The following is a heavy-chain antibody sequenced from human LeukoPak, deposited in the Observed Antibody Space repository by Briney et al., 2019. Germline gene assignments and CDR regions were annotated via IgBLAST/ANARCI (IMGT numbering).Heavy chain of an antibody. J-gene: IGHJ4*02. CDR3: ARDEHRLGSYRDY. Sequence: ASVKVSCKASGYTFTNYGISWVRQAPGQGLEWMGWIGAHSGDTYYAQKFQGRLTLTTETSMTTAYMKLRSLRSDDTAMYYCARDEHRLGSYRDYWGQGTPVTVSS. CDR1: GYTFTNYG. D-gene: IGHD3-16*01. CDR2: IGAHSGDT. V-gene: IGHV1-18*01.